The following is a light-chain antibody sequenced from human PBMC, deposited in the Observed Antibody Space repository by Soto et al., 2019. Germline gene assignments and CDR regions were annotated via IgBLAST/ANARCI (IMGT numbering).Light chain of an antibody. V-gene: IGKV1-5*01. CDR1: QSITSS. CDR2: DAS. Sequence: DIQMTQSPSTLSASVGDRVTITCRASQSITSSLAWYQQKPGKAPKLLIYDASNLEGGVPSRFSGSGSGTEFTLTISSLQADDVAPYYCQQYNNDSVWTFGQGTKVEIK. CDR3: QQYNNDSVWT. J-gene: IGKJ1*01.